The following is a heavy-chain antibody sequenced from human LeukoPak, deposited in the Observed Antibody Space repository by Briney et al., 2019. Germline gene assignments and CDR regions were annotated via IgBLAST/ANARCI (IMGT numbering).Heavy chain of an antibody. Sequence: SVKVSCKASGGTFSSYAISWVRQAPGQGLEWMGRIIPIFGIANYAQKFQGRVTITADKSTSTAYMELSSLRSEDTAVYYCARASPDPRDYYDSSGYYYFPLGFDYWGQGTLVAVSS. J-gene: IGHJ4*02. CDR2: IIPIFGIA. D-gene: IGHD3-22*01. CDR1: GGTFSSYA. CDR3: ARASPDPRDYYDSSGYYYFPLGFDY. V-gene: IGHV1-69*04.